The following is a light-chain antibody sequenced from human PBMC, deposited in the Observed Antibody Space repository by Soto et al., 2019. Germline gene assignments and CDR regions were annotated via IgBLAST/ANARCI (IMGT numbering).Light chain of an antibody. CDR1: SSDVGGYNY. CDR2: DVS. J-gene: IGLJ1*01. Sequence: QSALAQPASVSGSPGQSITISCTGTSSDVGGYNYVSWYQQHPGKAPKLMIYDVSNRPSGVSSRFSGSKSGNTASLTISGRQAEDEADYYCNSYTSSSSYVFGTGTKLTVL. CDR3: NSYTSSSSYV. V-gene: IGLV2-14*01.